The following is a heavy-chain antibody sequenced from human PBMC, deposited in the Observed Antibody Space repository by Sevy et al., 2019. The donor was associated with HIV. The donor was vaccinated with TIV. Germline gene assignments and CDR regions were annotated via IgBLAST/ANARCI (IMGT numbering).Heavy chain of an antibody. CDR1: GFTFKNHW. J-gene: IGHJ4*02. Sequence: GALRLPLSAPGFTFKNHWITLGRQGPGKGLGGVANIKQDGSVKYYRESVKGRLNISRDNTKNSLYLQLNSLRAEDTAVYYCARSWDYWGQMGYWGQGTLVTVSS. CDR2: IKQDGSVK. V-gene: IGHV3-7*03. CDR3: ARSWDYWGQMGY. D-gene: IGHD7-27*01.